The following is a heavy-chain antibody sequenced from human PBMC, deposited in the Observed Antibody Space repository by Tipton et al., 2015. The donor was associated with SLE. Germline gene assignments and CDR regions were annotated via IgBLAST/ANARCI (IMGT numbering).Heavy chain of an antibody. J-gene: IGHJ6*03. V-gene: IGHV4-38-2*01. Sequence: TLSLTCAVSGFSLSSSYYWGWVRQPPGKGLEWIGSVYRDGRAFYNPSLKGRLTISIDTSNNQFSLKLSSVTAADTAVYYCATGTLVGSWYYYMDVWGKGTTVTVSS. CDR1: GFSLSSSYY. CDR3: ATGTLVGSWYYYMDV. D-gene: IGHD2-2*03. CDR2: VYRDGRA.